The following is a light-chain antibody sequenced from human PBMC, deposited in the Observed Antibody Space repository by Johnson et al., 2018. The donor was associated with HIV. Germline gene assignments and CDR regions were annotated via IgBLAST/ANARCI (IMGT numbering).Light chain of an antibody. V-gene: IGLV1-51*01. J-gene: IGLJ1*01. CDR1: SSNIGNNY. CDR3: GTWDSSLSTYV. CDR2: DNN. Sequence: QSVLTQSPSVSAAPGQKVTISCSGSSSNIGNNYISWYQQLPGTAPKPLIYDNNKRPSGIPDRFSGSKSGTSATLGITGLQTGDEAEYYCGTWDSSLSTYVFGTGTKVAVL.